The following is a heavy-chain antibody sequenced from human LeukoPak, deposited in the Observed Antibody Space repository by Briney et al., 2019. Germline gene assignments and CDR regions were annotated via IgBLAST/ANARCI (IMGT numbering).Heavy chain of an antibody. CDR3: ARDVPAAAGNWFDP. J-gene: IGHJ5*02. CDR2: IYYSGST. V-gene: IGHV4-59*01. D-gene: IGHD2-2*01. CDR1: SGSFSGYY. Sequence: PSETLSLTCAVYSGSFSGYYWSWIRQPPGKGLEWIGYIYYSGSTNYNPSLKSRVTISVDTSKNQFSLKLSSVTAADTAVYYCARDVPAAAGNWFDPWGQGTLVTVSS.